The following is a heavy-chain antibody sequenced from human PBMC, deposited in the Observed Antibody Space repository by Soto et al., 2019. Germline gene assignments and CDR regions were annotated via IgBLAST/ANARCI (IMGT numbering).Heavy chain of an antibody. D-gene: IGHD5-12*01. Sequence: SVKVSCKASGGTFSSYAISWVRQAPGQGLEWMGGIIPIFGTANYAQKFQGRVTITADESTSTAYMELSSLRSEDTAVYYCASRASIVATTVFDYWGQGTLVTVSS. CDR2: IIPIFGTA. J-gene: IGHJ4*02. CDR3: ASRASIVATTVFDY. V-gene: IGHV1-69*13. CDR1: GGTFSSYA.